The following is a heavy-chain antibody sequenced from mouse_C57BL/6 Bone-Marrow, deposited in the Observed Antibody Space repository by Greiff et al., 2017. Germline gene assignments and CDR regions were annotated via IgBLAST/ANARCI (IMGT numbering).Heavy chain of an antibody. D-gene: IGHD1-1*01. V-gene: IGHV1-64*01. J-gene: IGHJ4*01. Sequence: QVQLQQPGAELVKPGASVKLSCKASGYTFTSYWMHWVKQRPGQGLEWIGMIHPNSGSTNYNEKFKSKATLTVDKSSSTAYMQLSSLTSADSAVYDCAADYYGSSYGAMDDWGQGTSVTVSS. CDR1: GYTFTSYW. CDR3: AADYYGSSYGAMDD. CDR2: IHPNSGST.